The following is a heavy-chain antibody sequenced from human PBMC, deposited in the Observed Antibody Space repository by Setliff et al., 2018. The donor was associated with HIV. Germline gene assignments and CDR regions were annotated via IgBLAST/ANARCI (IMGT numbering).Heavy chain of an antibody. J-gene: IGHJ6*02. D-gene: IGHD3-10*01. CDR3: ARVETTVRGATYAMDV. CDR2: IYYSGST. CDR1: GDFFSSDYY. V-gene: IGHV4-59*01. Sequence: SETLSLTCTVSGDFFSSDYYWGWIRQSPGKGLEWIGYIYYSGSTNYNPSLKSRVTISVDTSKNQLSLNLTSVTAADTAVYYCARVETTVRGATYAMDVWGQGTTVTVSS.